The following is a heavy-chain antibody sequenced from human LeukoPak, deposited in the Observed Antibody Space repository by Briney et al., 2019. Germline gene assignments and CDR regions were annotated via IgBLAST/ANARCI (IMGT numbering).Heavy chain of an antibody. D-gene: IGHD5-18*01. CDR1: GFTFSSYS. J-gene: IGHJ4*02. CDR2: ISSSSSYI. CDR3: ARDPMVLSSYGLEEGDY. Sequence: GGSLRLSCAASGFTFSSYSMNWVRQAPGKGLEWVSSISSSSSYIYYADSVKGRFTISRDNAKNSLYLQMNSLRAEDTAVYYCARDPMVLSSYGLEEGDYWGEGTLVTVSS. V-gene: IGHV3-21*01.